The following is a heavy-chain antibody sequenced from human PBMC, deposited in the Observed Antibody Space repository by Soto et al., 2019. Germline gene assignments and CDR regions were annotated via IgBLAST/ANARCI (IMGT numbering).Heavy chain of an antibody. D-gene: IGHD4-17*01. CDR3: AKDFSANYGGIFDRYYNYYGMDV. CDR1: GFTFSTYG. CDR2: ISYDGSNK. J-gene: IGHJ6*02. Sequence: QVQLVESGGGVVQPGGSLRLSCAASGFTFSTYGMYWVRQAPGKGLDWVAVISYDGSNKYYADSAKGRFTISRDNSKNTLNLHMNSLRAEDTAVYYCAKDFSANYGGIFDRYYNYYGMDVWGQGTTVTVSS. V-gene: IGHV3-30*18.